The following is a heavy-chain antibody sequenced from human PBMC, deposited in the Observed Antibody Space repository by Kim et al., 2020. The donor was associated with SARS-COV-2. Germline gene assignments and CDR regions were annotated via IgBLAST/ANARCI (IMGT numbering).Heavy chain of an antibody. CDR3: ANTPSDSSGYYYVPMYY. CDR1: GFTFSSYA. J-gene: IGHJ4*02. D-gene: IGHD3-22*01. V-gene: IGHV3-30-3*01. CDR2: ISYDGSNK. Sequence: GGSLRLSCAASGFTFSSYAMHWVRQAPGKGLEWVAVISYDGSNKYYADSVKGRFTISRDNSKNTLYLQMNSLRAEDTAVYYCANTPSDSSGYYYVPMYYWGQGTLVTVSS.